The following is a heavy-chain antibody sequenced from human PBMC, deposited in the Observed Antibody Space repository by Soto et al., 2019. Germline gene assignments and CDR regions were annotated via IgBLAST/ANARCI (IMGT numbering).Heavy chain of an antibody. CDR2: IKSKTDGGTT. V-gene: IGHV3-15*01. J-gene: IGHJ6*03. CDR3: TTELLIYYYYYMDV. CDR1: EFPFSNAW. Sequence: GGSLRLPCAASEFPFSNAWMSWVRQAPEKGLEWVGRIKSKTDGGTTDYAAPVKGRFTISRDDSKNTLYLQMNSLKTEDTAVYYCTTELLIYYYYYMDVWGKGTTVTVSS. D-gene: IGHD2-15*01.